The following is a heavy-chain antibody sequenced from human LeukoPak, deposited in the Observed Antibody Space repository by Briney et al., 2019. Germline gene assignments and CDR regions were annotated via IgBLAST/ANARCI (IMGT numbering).Heavy chain of an antibody. CDR2: MYTHGDS. Sequence: GGSLRLSCAASGFIISTKYMNWVRQAPGKGLEWVSIMYTHGDSYYANSVKGRFTLSRDDSKNTLYLQMNSLRADDTAVYYCARISTLTPGRYGWFDTWGRGTLVTVSS. CDR1: GFIISTKY. D-gene: IGHD4-17*01. V-gene: IGHV3-66*01. CDR3: ARISTLTPGRYGWFDT. J-gene: IGHJ5*02.